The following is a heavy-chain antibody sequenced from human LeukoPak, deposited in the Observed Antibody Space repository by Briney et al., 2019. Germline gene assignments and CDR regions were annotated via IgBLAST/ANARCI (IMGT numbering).Heavy chain of an antibody. CDR2: IYYSGST. D-gene: IGHD1-26*01. Sequence: SETLSLSCTVSGGSDSSSRYYWGWIRQPPGKGLEWIGSIYYSGSTYYNPSLKSRVTISVDTSKNQFSLKLSSVTAADTAVYYCARHSSEWVQSPLGNWGQGTLVTVSS. J-gene: IGHJ4*02. CDR3: ARHSSEWVQSPLGN. V-gene: IGHV4-39*01. CDR1: GGSDSSSRYY.